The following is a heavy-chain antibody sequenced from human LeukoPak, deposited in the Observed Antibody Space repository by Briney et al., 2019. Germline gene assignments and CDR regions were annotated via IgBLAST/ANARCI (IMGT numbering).Heavy chain of an antibody. V-gene: IGHV3-74*01. J-gene: IGHJ4*02. D-gene: IGHD1-26*01. CDR1: GFTFSNYW. Sequence: PGGSLRLSCAASGFTFSNYWMHWVRQAPGKGLVWVSRINSDGSSTNYADSVKGRFTISRDNAKNTLYLQMNSLRAEDTAVYYCARVGPYSGSYGFDYWGQGTLVTVSS. CDR3: ARVGPYSGSYGFDY. CDR2: INSDGSST.